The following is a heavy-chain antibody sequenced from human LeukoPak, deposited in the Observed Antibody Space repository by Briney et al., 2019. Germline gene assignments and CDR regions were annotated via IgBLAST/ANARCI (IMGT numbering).Heavy chain of an antibody. CDR2: IYYSGST. V-gene: IGHV4-59*01. CDR3: ARDRGDILTYFDY. J-gene: IGHJ4*02. D-gene: IGHD3-9*01. CDR1: GGSISSYY. Sequence: PSETLSLTCTVSGGSISSYYWSWTRQPPGKGLEWIGYIYYSGSTNYNPSLKSRVTISVDTSKNQFSLKLSSVTAADTAVYYCARDRGDILTYFDYWGQGTLVTVSS.